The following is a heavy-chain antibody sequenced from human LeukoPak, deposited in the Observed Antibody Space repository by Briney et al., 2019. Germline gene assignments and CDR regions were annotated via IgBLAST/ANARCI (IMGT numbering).Heavy chain of an antibody. CDR2: ISGSSGSI. CDR1: GFTFRTYG. V-gene: IGHV3-48*02. J-gene: IGHJ4*02. CDR3: ARVYCTGGMCYTGLDY. Sequence: GGSLRLSCAASGFTFRTYGMNWVRQAPGKGREWVSYISGSSGSIYDADSVKGRFTNSRDNAKDSLYLQMNSLRDEDTAFYYCARVYCTGGMCYTGLDYWGQGTLVTVSS. D-gene: IGHD2-8*02.